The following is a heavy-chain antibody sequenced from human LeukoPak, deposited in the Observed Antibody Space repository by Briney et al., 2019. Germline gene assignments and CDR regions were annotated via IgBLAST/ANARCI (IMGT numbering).Heavy chain of an antibody. Sequence: KPSETLSLTCAVYGGSFSGYYWSWIRQPPGKGLEWIGEINHSGSTNYNPSLKSRVTISVDTSKNQFSLKLSSVTAADTAVYYCARALVGRHYYYYYMDVWGKGTTVTVSS. CDR3: ARALVGRHYYYYYMDV. D-gene: IGHD1-26*01. V-gene: IGHV4-34*01. J-gene: IGHJ6*03. CDR1: GGSFSGYY. CDR2: INHSGST.